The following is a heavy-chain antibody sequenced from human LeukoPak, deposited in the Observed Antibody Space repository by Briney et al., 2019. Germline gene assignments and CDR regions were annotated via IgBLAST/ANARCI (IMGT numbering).Heavy chain of an antibody. V-gene: IGHV4-4*02. Sequence: PSGTLSLTCAVSGGSISSSNWWSWVRQPPGKWLEWIGEINHSGSTNYNPSLKSRVTISVDTSKNQFSLKLSSVTAADTAVYYCARGLYRGSCYFGYWGQGTLVTVSS. CDR3: ARGLYRGSCYFGY. CDR1: GGSISSSNW. J-gene: IGHJ4*02. D-gene: IGHD2-15*01. CDR2: INHSGST.